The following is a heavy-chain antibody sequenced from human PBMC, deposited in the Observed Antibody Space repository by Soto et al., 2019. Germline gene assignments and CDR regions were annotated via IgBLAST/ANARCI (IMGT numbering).Heavy chain of an antibody. V-gene: IGHV5-51*01. D-gene: IGHD5-12*01. CDR1: GYNFATHW. CDR3: ATPGGFGMDV. CDR2: IFPGDAET. J-gene: IGHJ6*02. Sequence: ESLQISCQGSGYNFATHWIGWVRHKAGKGLEWMGIIFPGDAETRYSPSFQGHITISADKSISTAYLRWSSLKASDTGMYYCATPGGFGMDVWGQGTTVTVSS.